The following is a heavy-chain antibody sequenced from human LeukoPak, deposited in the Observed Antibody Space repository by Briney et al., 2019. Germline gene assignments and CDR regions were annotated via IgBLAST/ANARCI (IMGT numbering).Heavy chain of an antibody. CDR2: IRNDGGST. CDR3: VKDEYSSGLGGHFDS. D-gene: IGHD6-19*01. V-gene: IGHV3-23*01. J-gene: IGHJ4*02. Sequence: GGSLRLSCAASGFIFRYYAMTWVRQAPGKGLEWASAIRNDGGSTYYAGSVKGRFTISRDNSKNTLYLQINSLRVEDTAVYYCVKDEYSSGLGGHFDSWGQGTLVTVSS. CDR1: GFIFRYYA.